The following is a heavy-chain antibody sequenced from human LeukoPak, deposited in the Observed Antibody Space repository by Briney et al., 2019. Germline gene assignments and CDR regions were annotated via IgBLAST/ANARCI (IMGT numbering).Heavy chain of an antibody. CDR3: ARADADYGDYPGAFDI. Sequence: PSETLSLTCTVSGGSISSGDYYWSWIRQPPGKGLEWIGYIYYSGSTYYNPSLKSRVTISVDTSKNQFSLKLSSVTAADTAVYYCARADADYGDYPGAFDIWGQGTMVTVSS. V-gene: IGHV4-30-4*01. CDR1: GGSISSGDYY. CDR2: IYYSGST. J-gene: IGHJ3*02. D-gene: IGHD4-17*01.